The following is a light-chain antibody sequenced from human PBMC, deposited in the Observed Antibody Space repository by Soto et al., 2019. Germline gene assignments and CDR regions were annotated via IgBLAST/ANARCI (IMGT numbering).Light chain of an antibody. V-gene: IGKV3-15*01. J-gene: IGKJ1*01. CDR3: QKYTSWQT. CDR2: GAS. CDR1: RDISNN. Sequence: EILMTQSPATLSVSPGGRATLSCRASRDISNNLAWYQQRPGQPPRLLIYGASTRATGVPARFSGSGWGTEFTLTITGLHSDDFAVYHCQKYTSWQTFGQGTQVDIK.